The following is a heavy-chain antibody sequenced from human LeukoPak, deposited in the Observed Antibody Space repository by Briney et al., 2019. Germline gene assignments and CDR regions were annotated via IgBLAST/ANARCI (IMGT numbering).Heavy chain of an antibody. CDR2: ISSSSSYI. V-gene: IGHV3-21*01. J-gene: IGHJ4*02. D-gene: IGHD2-15*01. CDR3: ARDRYCSGGSCYFLDY. Sequence: GGSLRLSCAASGFTFSSYSMDWVRQAPGKGLEWVSSISSSSSYIYYADSVKGRFTISRDNAKNSLYLQMNSLRAEDTAVYYCARDRYCSGGSCYFLDYWGQGTLVTVSS. CDR1: GFTFSSYS.